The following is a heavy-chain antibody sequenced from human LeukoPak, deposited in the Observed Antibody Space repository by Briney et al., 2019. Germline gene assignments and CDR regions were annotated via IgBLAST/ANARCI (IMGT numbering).Heavy chain of an antibody. D-gene: IGHD3-22*01. J-gene: IGHJ4*02. V-gene: IGHV3-15*01. CDR1: GFTVSKAW. Sequence: GGSLRLSCAASGFTVSKAWMSWVRQATGKGLEWLGRIKSNADGGTTDYAAPVQGRITISRDDSQNTLYLQLDSLKAEDTAVYYCSTYRWQYDSSGYYYWGQGTLVAVSS. CDR2: IKSNADGGTT. CDR3: STYRWQYDSSGYYY.